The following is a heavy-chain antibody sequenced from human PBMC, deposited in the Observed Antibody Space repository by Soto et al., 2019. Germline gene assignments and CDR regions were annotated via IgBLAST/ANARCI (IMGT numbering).Heavy chain of an antibody. J-gene: IGHJ4*02. V-gene: IGHV4-59*08. CDR3: ARHTNRVFGS. Sequence: PSETLSLTCTVSGGSISTYYWSWIRQPPGKGLEWIGYIYYDGSTNYNPSLKSRLTISVDTSKNQFSLKLSSVTAADTAVYYCARHTNRVFGSWGQGTLVTVSS. CDR2: IYYDGST. CDR1: GGSISTYY. D-gene: IGHD2-2*01.